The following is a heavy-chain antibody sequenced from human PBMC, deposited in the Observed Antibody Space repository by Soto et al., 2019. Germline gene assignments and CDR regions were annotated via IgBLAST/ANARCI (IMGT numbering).Heavy chain of an antibody. Sequence: GGSLRLSCAASGFTFRSYSMNWVRQATGKGLEWVSAIGTAGDTYYPGPVKGRFTISRENAKNSLYLQMNSLRAGDTAVYYCARDIVLYGMDVWGQGTTVTVSS. J-gene: IGHJ6*02. CDR1: GFTFRSYS. CDR3: ARDIVLYGMDV. CDR2: IGTAGDT. D-gene: IGHD2-15*01. V-gene: IGHV3-13*01.